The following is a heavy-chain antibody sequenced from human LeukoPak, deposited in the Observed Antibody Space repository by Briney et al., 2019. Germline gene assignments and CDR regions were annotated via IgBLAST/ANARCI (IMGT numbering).Heavy chain of an antibody. V-gene: IGHV3-7*03. CDR2: IKQDGSEK. CDR3: ARDSYCSSNSCRRPADY. D-gene: IGHD2-2*01. CDR1: GFTFSSYW. J-gene: IGHJ4*02. Sequence: PGGSLRLSCAASGFTFSSYWMSWVRQAPGKGLEWVANIKQDGSEKYYVDSVKGRFTISRDNAKNSLYLQMNSLRAEDTAVYYCARDSYCSSNSCRRPADYWGQGTLVTVSS.